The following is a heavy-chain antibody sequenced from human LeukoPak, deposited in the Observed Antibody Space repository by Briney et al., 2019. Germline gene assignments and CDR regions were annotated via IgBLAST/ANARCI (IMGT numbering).Heavy chain of an antibody. J-gene: IGHJ4*02. D-gene: IGHD3-22*01. CDR1: GGSISSYY. CDR2: IYTSGST. V-gene: IGHV4-4*07. Sequence: SETLSLTCTVSGGSISSYYWSWIGQPAGKGLEWIGRIYTSGSTNYNPSLKSRVTMSVDTSKNQFSLKLSSVTAADTAVYYCARDDPVVAYYFDYWGQGTLVTVSS. CDR3: ARDDPVVAYYFDY.